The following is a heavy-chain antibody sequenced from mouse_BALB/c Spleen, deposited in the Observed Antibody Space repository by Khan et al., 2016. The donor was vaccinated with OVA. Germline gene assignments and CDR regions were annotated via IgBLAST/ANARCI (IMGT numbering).Heavy chain of an antibody. D-gene: IGHD2-4*01. Sequence: EVQLQESGPSLVKPSQTLSLTCSVTGDSIPRGYWNWIRKFPGHKLEYMGHISSSGSTYYNPSLKRRISIPRDTSKNQYYMQLNSVTTEDTATYYCARDDDGYAMDYGGLGTSVTVAS. CDR3: ARDDDGYAMDY. CDR1: GDSIPRGY. CDR2: ISSSGST. V-gene: IGHV3-8*02. J-gene: IGHJ4*01.